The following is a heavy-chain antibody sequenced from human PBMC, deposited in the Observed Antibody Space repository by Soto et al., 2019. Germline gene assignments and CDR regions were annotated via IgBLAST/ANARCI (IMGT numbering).Heavy chain of an antibody. CDR1: GYTFTSYW. D-gene: IGHD3-10*01. V-gene: IGHV5-51*01. CDR2: IYPDDSDT. J-gene: IGHJ5*02. CDR3: ARRGKEFTRSFWFDP. Sequence: PGESLKISCNSSGYTFTSYWISWVRQMPWKGLEWMGIIYPDDSDTRYSPSFQGQVTISVDKSIDTAYLQWSGLKASDTAIYYCARRGKEFTRSFWFDPWGQGTLVTVSS.